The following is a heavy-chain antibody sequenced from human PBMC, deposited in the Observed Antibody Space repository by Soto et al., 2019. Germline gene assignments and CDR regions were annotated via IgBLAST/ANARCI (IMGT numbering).Heavy chain of an antibody. CDR2: IHFDGSSS. J-gene: IGHJ6*02. CDR1: GFTFSSYW. Sequence: LRLSCAASGFTFSSYWMHWVRQGPGKGLVWVSRIHFDGSSSTYADSVKGRFTISRDNAKNTLYLQMNSLRVEDTAVYYCVRDYYDNSGDYYVDYGMDVWGQGTTVTVS. D-gene: IGHD3-22*01. V-gene: IGHV3-74*01. CDR3: VRDYYDNSGDYYVDYGMDV.